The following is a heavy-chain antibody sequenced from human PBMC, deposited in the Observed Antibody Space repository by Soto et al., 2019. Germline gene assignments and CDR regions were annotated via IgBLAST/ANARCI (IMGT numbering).Heavy chain of an antibody. Sequence: QVPLVQSGAELKKPGASVTVSCKASGYSFTTYGITWVRQAPGQGLEWMGWISGSNGDTKHAQKFQASVTMTSDTSASTAYMHRRSLTSDDTAVYFCARDRYVWTGNNRRVFEIWCQGTMVTVS. D-gene: IGHD3-3*01. CDR2: ISGSNGDT. CDR3: ARDRYVWTGNNRRVFEI. CDR1: GYSFTTYG. V-gene: IGHV1-18*01. J-gene: IGHJ3*02.